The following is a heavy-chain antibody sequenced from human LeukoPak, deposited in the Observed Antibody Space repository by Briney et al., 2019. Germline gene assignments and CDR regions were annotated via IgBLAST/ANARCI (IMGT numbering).Heavy chain of an antibody. D-gene: IGHD5-18*01. V-gene: IGHV1-2*02. Sequence: GASVKVSCKAPGYIYYFHWVRQAPGQGLEWMGWINPNSGDTNYAQKFQGRVTITADKSTSTAYMELSSLRSEDTAVYYCARARGYSYDDAFDIWGQGTMVTVSS. CDR2: INPNSGDT. CDR3: ARARGYSYDDAFDI. CDR1: GYIYY. J-gene: IGHJ3*02.